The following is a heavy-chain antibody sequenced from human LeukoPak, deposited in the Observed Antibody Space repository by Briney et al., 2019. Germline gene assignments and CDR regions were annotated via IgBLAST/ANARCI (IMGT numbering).Heavy chain of an antibody. CDR3: GAAHSSGWYWFDP. D-gene: IGHD6-19*01. J-gene: IGHJ5*02. V-gene: IGHV1-2*02. Sequence: ASVKVSCKASGYTFTGYYMHWVRQAPGQGLEWMGWINPNSGGTNYAQKFQGRVTMTRDTSISTAYMELSRPRSDDTAVYYCGAAHSSGWYWFDPWGQGTLVTVSS. CDR2: INPNSGGT. CDR1: GYTFTGYY.